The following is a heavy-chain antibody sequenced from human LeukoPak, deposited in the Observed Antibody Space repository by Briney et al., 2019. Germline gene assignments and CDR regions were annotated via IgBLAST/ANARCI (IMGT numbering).Heavy chain of an antibody. CDR3: SRSQFDY. CDR2: ISGDGTIK. J-gene: IGHJ4*02. CDR1: GFPFSSYW. Sequence: PGGSLRLSCEPSGFPFSSYWMLWVRRAPGKGLVWVSRISGDGTIKTYADFVRGRFTISRDNTKNILYLQMNSLRAEDTAIYFCSRSQFDYWGQGVLVTVSS. V-gene: IGHV3-74*03.